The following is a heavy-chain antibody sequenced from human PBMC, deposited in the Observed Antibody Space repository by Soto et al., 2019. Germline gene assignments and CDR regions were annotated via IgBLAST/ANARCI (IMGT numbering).Heavy chain of an antibody. CDR1: GYTFTSYG. Sequence: QVQLVQSGAEVKKPGASVKVSCKASGYTFTSYGISWVRQAPGQGLEWMGWISAYNGNTNYAQKLQGRVTMTTDTSTSPAYMELRSLRSDDTAVYYCARTRRYIVVVPAAMDWFDPWGQGTLVTVSS. J-gene: IGHJ5*02. D-gene: IGHD2-2*01. V-gene: IGHV1-18*01. CDR2: ISAYNGNT. CDR3: ARTRRYIVVVPAAMDWFDP.